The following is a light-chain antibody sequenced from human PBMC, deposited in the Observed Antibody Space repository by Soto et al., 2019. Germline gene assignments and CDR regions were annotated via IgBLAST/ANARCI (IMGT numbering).Light chain of an antibody. Sequence: EIVLTQSPGTLSLSPGERATLSCRASQSVSSSYLAWYQQKPGQAPRLLIYGASSRATGIPDRFSGSGSGKDLSLTISSLEREDFAVYYGQHYVNSLTFGPGTKVDIK. V-gene: IGKV3-20*01. CDR3: QHYVNSLT. CDR2: GAS. J-gene: IGKJ3*01. CDR1: QSVSSSY.